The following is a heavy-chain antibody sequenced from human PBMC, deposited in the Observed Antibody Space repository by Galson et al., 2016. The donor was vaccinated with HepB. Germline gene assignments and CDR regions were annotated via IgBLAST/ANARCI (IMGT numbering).Heavy chain of an antibody. J-gene: IGHJ3*02. V-gene: IGHV3-66*03. CDR2: IHNSGAT. Sequence: SLRLSCAASGFTVDRHYMNWVRQAPGKGLEWVSIIHNSGATYYADSVKGRFTISRDNSKTTLFLQMNSLRTDDTAVYYCARDWKADIWGQGTMVTVSS. CDR1: GFTVDRHY. CDR3: ARDWKADI. D-gene: IGHD1-1*01.